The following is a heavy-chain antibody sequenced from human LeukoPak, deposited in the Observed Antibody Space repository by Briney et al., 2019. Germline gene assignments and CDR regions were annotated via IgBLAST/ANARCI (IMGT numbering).Heavy chain of an antibody. CDR1: EFTFSSYG. D-gene: IGHD3-16*02. Sequence: GGSLRLSCAASEFTFSSYGMHWVRQAPGKGLEWVAFIQYDGSYKDYGDSVKGRFTISRDNSKNTLYLQMNSLRAEDTAVYYCAKDTGGVISHWGQGTLVTVSS. CDR2: IQYDGSYK. CDR3: AKDTGGVISH. V-gene: IGHV3-30*02. J-gene: IGHJ4*02.